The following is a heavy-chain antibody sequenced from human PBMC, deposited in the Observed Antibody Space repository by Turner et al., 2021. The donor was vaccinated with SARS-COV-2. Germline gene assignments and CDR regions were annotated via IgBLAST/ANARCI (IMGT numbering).Heavy chain of an antibody. CDR1: GITFSRYG. V-gene: IGHV3-30*18. Sequence: QVQLVESGGGVVQPGRSLRLSCAASGITFSRYGMNWVRQAPGKGREWVAVISYDGSNKYYADSVKGRFTISRDNAKNTLYLQMNSLRAEDTAVYYCAKGSYYDILTGYYGLDYWGQGTLVTVSS. CDR3: AKGSYYDILTGYYGLDY. CDR2: ISYDGSNK. D-gene: IGHD3-9*01. J-gene: IGHJ4*02.